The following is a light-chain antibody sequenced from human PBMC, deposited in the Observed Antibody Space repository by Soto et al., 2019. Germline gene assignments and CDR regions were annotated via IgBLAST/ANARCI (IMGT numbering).Light chain of an antibody. Sequence: IVLTQSPGTLSLSPGERATLSCRASQSVSNNYVAWYQQKPGQAPRLLIYGASTRATSIPARFSGSGSGTEFTLTISSLQSEDFAVYYCQQYNNWPRGTFGQGTRLEIK. CDR3: QQYNNWPRGT. CDR2: GAS. J-gene: IGKJ5*01. CDR1: QSVSNN. V-gene: IGKV3-15*01.